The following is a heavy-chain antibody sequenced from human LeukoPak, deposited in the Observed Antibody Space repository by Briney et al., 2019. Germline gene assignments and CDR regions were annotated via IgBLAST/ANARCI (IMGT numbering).Heavy chain of an antibody. J-gene: IGHJ4*02. CDR1: GYTFTNHW. CDR3: TRHSISTVTSFDY. CDR2: IDLSDSYT. D-gene: IGHD4-17*01. V-gene: IGHV5-10-1*01. Sequence: GESLNISCKGSGYTFTNHWISWLRQMPGKGLEWMGRIDLSDSYTDYSPSFQGLVTISADKSISTAYLQWSSLKASDTAMYYCTRHSISTVTSFDYWGQGTLVTVSS.